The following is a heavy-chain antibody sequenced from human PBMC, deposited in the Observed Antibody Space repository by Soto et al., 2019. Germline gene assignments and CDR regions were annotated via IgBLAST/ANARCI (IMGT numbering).Heavy chain of an antibody. V-gene: IGHV3-73*01. CDR3: TRPRAHGTTGNWFDP. CDR2: IRSKANSYAT. CDR1: GFTFCGSA. J-gene: IGHJ5*02. D-gene: IGHD1-7*01. Sequence: GGSLRLSCAASGFTFCGSAMHWVRQASGKGLEWVGRIRSKANSYATAYAASVKGRFTISRDDSKNTAYLQMNSLKTEDTAVYYCTRPRAHGTTGNWFDPWGQGTLVTVSS.